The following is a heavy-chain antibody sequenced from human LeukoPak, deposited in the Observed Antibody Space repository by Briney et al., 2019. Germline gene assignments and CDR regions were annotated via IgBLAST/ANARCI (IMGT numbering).Heavy chain of an antibody. Sequence: GGSLRLSCAASGFTFSTYSMHWVRQAPGKGLEWVSSISTSSSYIYYADSVKGRFTISRDNAKNSLFLQMSGLRAEGTAVYYCAREERRVSSRIDFGGQGTLVTVSS. CDR3: AREERRVSSRIDF. D-gene: IGHD1-26*01. CDR2: ISTSSSYI. CDR1: GFTFSTYS. J-gene: IGHJ4*02. V-gene: IGHV3-21*01.